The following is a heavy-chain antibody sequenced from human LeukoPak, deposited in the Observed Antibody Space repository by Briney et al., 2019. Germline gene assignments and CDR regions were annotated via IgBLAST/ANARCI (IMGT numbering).Heavy chain of an antibody. J-gene: IGHJ6*03. CDR1: GGSISSHY. V-gene: IGHV4-59*11. CDR2: IYYSGST. Sequence: SETLSLTCTVSGGSISSHYWSWIRQPPGKVLEWIGYIYYSGSTNYNPSLKTRVTISVDTSKNQFSLKLSSVTAADTAVYYCARVAGWELNYYSYYMDVWGKGTTVTAPS. D-gene: IGHD1-26*01. CDR3: ARVAGWELNYYSYYMDV.